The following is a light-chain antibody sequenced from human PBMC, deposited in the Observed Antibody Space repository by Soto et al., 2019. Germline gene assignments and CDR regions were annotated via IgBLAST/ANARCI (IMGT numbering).Light chain of an antibody. CDR3: GADHDSRSNFVWV. V-gene: IGLV9-49*01. CDR2: VGTGGIVG. CDR1: SGYSNYK. J-gene: IGLJ1*01. Sequence: QLVLTQPPSASASLGASVTLTCTLSSGYSNYKVDWYQQRPGKGPRFVMRVGTGGIVGSKGDGIPDRFSVLGSGLNRYLTIKNIQEEDESDYHCGADHDSRSNFVWVFGTGTKLTVL.